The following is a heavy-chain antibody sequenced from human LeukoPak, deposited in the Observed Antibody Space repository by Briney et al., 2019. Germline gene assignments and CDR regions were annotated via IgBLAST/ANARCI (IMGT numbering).Heavy chain of an antibody. CDR1: GGSISSSGYY. J-gene: IGHJ4*02. CDR3: ARRLISYVDY. D-gene: IGHD5-18*01. CDR2: IYYSGST. V-gene: IGHV4-39*01. Sequence: PSETLSLTCTVSGGSISSSGYYWGWIRQPPGKGLEWIGSIYYSGSTYYNPSLKSRVTISVDTSKNQFSLNLRSVTAADTAVYYCARRLISYVDYWGQGTLVTVSS.